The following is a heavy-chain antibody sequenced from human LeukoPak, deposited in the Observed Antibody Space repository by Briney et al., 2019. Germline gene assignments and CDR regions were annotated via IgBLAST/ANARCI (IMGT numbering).Heavy chain of an antibody. V-gene: IGHV3-11*01. D-gene: IGHD6-13*01. CDR2: ISGSGNTI. Sequence: SGGSQRLSCAASGFTFSDYYMSWIRQAPGKGLEWISYISGSGNTIYQADSVKGRFTISRDNAKNSLFLQMNSLRADDTAVYYCARDLEQQMVLGRFDPWGRGTLVIVSS. CDR1: GFTFSDYY. J-gene: IGHJ5*02. CDR3: ARDLEQQMVLGRFDP.